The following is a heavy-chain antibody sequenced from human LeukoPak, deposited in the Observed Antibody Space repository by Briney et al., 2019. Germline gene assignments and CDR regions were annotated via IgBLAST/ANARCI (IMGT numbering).Heavy chain of an antibody. CDR3: ARGPNSNWSGLDF. J-gene: IGHJ4*02. Sequence: GRSLRLSCAASGFTFSSYAMHWVRQAPGKGLEWVAVISYDGSNKYYADSVKGRFTISRDNAKNTLYLQVNNLRAEDTAVYYCARGPNSNWSGLDFWGQGTLLTVSS. CDR1: GFTFSSYA. CDR2: ISYDGSNK. D-gene: IGHD6-6*01. V-gene: IGHV3-30*04.